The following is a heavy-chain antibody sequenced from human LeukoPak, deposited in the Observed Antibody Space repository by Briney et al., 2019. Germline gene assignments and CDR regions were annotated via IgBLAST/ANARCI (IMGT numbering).Heavy chain of an antibody. Sequence: GGSLRLSCVGSGFTFSTYNMNWFRQAPGKGLEWVSYINKAGDSIYYAHSVKGRFTISRDNAKNSLYLQMSSLRVEDTAVYYCELDSYDSSPSHIWFDPWGQGTLVTVS. J-gene: IGHJ5*02. CDR1: GFTFSTYN. V-gene: IGHV3-48*03. CDR2: INKAGDSI. CDR3: ELDSYDSSPSHIWFDP. D-gene: IGHD3-22*01.